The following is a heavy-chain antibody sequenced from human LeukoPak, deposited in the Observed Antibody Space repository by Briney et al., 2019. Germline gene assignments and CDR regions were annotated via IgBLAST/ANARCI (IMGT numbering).Heavy chain of an antibody. V-gene: IGHV3-21*01. CDR2: ISSSSSYI. CDR1: GFTFSSYS. CDR3: ARDKHSSGLIDY. J-gene: IGHJ4*02. D-gene: IGHD6-19*01. Sequence: PGGSLRLSCAASGFTFSSYSMNWVRQAPGKGLEWVSSISSSSSYIYYADSVKGRFTISRDNAKNSLYLQMNSPKAEDTAVYYCARDKHSSGLIDYWGQGTLVTVSS.